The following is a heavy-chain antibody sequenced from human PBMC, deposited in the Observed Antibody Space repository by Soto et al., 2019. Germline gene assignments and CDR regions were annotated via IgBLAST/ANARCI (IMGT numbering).Heavy chain of an antibody. V-gene: IGHV4-59*11. D-gene: IGHD6-19*01. Sequence: QVQLQESGPGLVKPSETLSLTCNVSGGSLTDHYWTWIRQPPGKGLEWIGCVFSRGGTYYAPSLKIRVTISLDPAKNQFSLRLTSLTTADTAVYYCARMRPTGWHDYYFFGMDLWGQGTTVTVSS. CDR2: VFSRGGT. CDR1: GGSLTDHY. CDR3: ARMRPTGWHDYYFFGMDL. J-gene: IGHJ6*02.